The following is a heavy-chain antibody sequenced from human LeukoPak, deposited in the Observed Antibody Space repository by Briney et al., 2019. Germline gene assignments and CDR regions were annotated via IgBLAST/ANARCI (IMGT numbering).Heavy chain of an antibody. Sequence: GGSLRLSCAASGFTFSTNDMHWVRQATGKCLEWVSGLGTVGDIYYAGSVKGRFTASRENDKNSLYLQMNSLRAGDTAVYYCVRGGGIGFDYWGQGTLVTVSS. J-gene: IGHJ4*02. V-gene: IGHV3-13*01. CDR1: GFTFSTND. CDR3: VRGGGIGFDY. CDR2: LGTVGDI. D-gene: IGHD3-16*01.